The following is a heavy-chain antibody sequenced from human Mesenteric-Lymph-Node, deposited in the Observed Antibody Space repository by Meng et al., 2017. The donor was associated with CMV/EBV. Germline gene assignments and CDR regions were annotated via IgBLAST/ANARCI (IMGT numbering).Heavy chain of an antibody. CDR1: GFTFNDYY. D-gene: IGHD2-8*01. CDR2: TSRSGSTI. V-gene: IGHV3-11*04. CDR3: ARFCTNGLCYTPLWGYSFYGMDV. J-gene: IGHJ6*02. Sequence: GGSLRLSCAASGFTFNDYYMSWIRQAPGKGLEWVSYTSRSGSTIYYADSVKGRFTISRDNSKNSLYLHMNSLRAEDSAVYYCARFCTNGLCYTPLWGYSFYGMDVWGQGTTVTVSS.